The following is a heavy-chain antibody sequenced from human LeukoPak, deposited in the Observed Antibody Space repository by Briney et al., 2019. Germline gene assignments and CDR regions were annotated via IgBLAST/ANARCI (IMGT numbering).Heavy chain of an antibody. CDR1: GFTFSNYW. CDR3: TRDFDQPSGN. CDR2: LNSDGSHT. Sequence: GGSLRLSCAASGFTFSNYWMHWVRQAPGKGLVRVSRLNSDGSHTGYADFVKGRFTISRDNAKNTLYLQMNSLRAEDTAVYYCTRDFDQPSGNWGQGTLVTVSS. V-gene: IGHV3-74*01. D-gene: IGHD3-9*01. J-gene: IGHJ4*02.